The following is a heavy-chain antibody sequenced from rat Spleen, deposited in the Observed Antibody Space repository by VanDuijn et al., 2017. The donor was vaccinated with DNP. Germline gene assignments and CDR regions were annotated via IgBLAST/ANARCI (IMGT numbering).Heavy chain of an antibody. CDR2: INSEGST. D-gene: IGHD4-3*01. J-gene: IGHJ2*01. CDR1: GYSITSSYR. V-gene: IGHV3-3*01. Sequence: EVQLQESGPGLVKPSQSLSLTCSVTGYSITSSYRWNWIRKFPGNKLEWMGYINSEGSTYYNPSLKSRIPITRDTSKNQFFLQVNSVTTEDTATYYCARSDNSGSKWNYWGHGVMVTVSS. CDR3: ARSDNSGSKWNY.